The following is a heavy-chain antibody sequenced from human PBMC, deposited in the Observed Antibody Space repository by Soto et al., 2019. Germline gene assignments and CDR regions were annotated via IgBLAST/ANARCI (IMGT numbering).Heavy chain of an antibody. CDR2: ICPSDSDT. Sequence: GESLKISCRTSGYKFTSYWIAWVRQMPGKGLEWRGIICPSDSDTRYSPSFQVQVTISADRSTSTVFLQWASLKASDTAVYFCARKDKSGYFNWFDPWGQGTLVTVSS. V-gene: IGHV5-51*01. D-gene: IGHD3-22*01. J-gene: IGHJ5*02. CDR3: ARKDKSGYFNWFDP. CDR1: GYKFTSYW.